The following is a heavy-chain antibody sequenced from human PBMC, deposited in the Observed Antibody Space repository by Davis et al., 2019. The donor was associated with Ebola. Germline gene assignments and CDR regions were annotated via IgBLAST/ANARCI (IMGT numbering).Heavy chain of an antibody. D-gene: IGHD4-11*01. J-gene: IGHJ6*02. CDR2: IKYDGSEK. CDR1: GFTFSRHW. V-gene: IGHV3-7*03. Sequence: PGGSLRPPCVAPGFTFSRHWMTWVRQAPGKGLEWAANIKYDGSEKDYVDSVQGRFTISRDNAKNSLYLYMNSLRVEDTAVYYCATRMTTALSWGQGTTVTVSS. CDR3: ATRMTTALS.